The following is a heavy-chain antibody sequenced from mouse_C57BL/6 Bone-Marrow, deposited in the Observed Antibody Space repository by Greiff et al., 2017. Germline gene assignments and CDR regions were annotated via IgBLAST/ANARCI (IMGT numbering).Heavy chain of an antibody. J-gene: IGHJ1*03. Sequence: EVHLVESGGDLVKPGGSLKLSCAASGFTFSSYGMSWVRQTPDKRLEWVATISSGGSYTYYPDSVKGRFTISRDNAKNTLYLQMSSLKSEDTAMYYCARRWYYYGSSYFDVWGTGTTVTVSS. D-gene: IGHD1-1*01. CDR2: ISSGGSYT. CDR1: GFTFSSYG. V-gene: IGHV5-6*01. CDR3: ARRWYYYGSSYFDV.